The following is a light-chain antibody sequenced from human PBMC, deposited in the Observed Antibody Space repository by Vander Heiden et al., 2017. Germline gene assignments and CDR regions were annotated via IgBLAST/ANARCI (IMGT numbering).Light chain of an antibody. V-gene: IGLV6-57*01. Sequence: NFMLTPPHPVSESPGKTVTISCTRSSGSIASNYVQWYQQRPGSSPTTVIYEDNQRPSGVPDRFSGSIDSSSNSASLTISGLKTEDEADYYCQSYDSSNHVVFGGGTKLTVL. CDR2: EDN. J-gene: IGLJ2*01. CDR3: QSYDSSNHVV. CDR1: SGSIASNY.